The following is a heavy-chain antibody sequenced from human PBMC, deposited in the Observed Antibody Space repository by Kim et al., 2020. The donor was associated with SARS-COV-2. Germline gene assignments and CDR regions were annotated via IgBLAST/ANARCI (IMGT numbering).Heavy chain of an antibody. CDR2: IFGSGSGT. V-gene: IGHV3-23*01. CDR3: AKHLHVTSVTLFLSFEF. D-gene: IGHD3-3*01. CDR1: GFTFSSSA. Sequence: GGSLRLSCAASGFTFSSSAMSWVRQAPGKGLEWVSGIFGSGSGTYYADSVKGRFSISRDNSKNTLYLQMSNLRADDTAVYYCAKHLHVTSVTLFLSFEFWGRGTPVTVSS. J-gene: IGHJ2*01.